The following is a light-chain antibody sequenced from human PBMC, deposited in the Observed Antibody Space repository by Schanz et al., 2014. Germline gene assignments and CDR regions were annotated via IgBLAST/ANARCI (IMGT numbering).Light chain of an antibody. CDR2: EVS. V-gene: IGLV2-8*01. CDR1: SSDVGGYNY. Sequence: QSVLTQPPSASGSPGQSVTISCTGTSSDVGGYNYVSWYQQHPGKAPKLMIYEVSERPSGVPDRFSGSKSGNTASLTVSGLQAEDEADYYCCSYAGSYTWVFGGGTKLTVL. CDR3: CSYAGSYTWV. J-gene: IGLJ3*02.